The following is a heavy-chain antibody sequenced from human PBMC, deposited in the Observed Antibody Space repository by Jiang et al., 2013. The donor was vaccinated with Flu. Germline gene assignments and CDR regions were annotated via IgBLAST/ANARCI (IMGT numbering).Heavy chain of an antibody. CDR3: ARDLPGIAAAGYYYYYGMDV. J-gene: IGHJ6*02. CDR2: INPSGGST. D-gene: IGHD6-13*01. CDR1: GYTFTSYY. V-gene: IGHV1-46*03. Sequence: VKKPGASVKVSCKASGYTFTSYYMHWVQQAPGQGLEWMGIINPSGGSTSYAQKFQGRVTMTRDTSTSTVYMELSSLRSEDTAVYYCARDLPGIAAAGYYYYYGMDVWGQGTTVTVSS.